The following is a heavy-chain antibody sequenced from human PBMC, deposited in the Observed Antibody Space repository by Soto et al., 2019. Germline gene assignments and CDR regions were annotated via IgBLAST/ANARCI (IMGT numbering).Heavy chain of an antibody. CDR3: ARQDCSSTSCYRFRPWFDP. D-gene: IGHD2-2*01. CDR2: IYPGDSDT. CDR1: GYSFTSYW. V-gene: IGHV5-51*01. J-gene: IGHJ5*02. Sequence: GESLKISCKGSGYSFTSYWIGWVRQMPGKGLEWMGIIYPGDSDTRYSPSFQGQVTISADKSISTAYLQWSSLKASDAAMYYCARQDCSSTSCYRFRPWFDPWRQGTLVTVSS.